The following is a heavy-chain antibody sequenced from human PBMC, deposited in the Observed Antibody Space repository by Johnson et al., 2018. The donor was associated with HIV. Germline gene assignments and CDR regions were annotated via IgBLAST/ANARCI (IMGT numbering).Heavy chain of an antibody. CDR3: GREIGGSYYRDAFDI. Sequence: EVQLVESGGGLVQPGRSLRLSCAASGFTFDDYAMHWVRQAPGKGLEWVSGISWNSGSIGYADSVKGRFTISRDNAKNSLYLQMNSLRAEDTAVYYCGREIGGSYYRDAFDIWGQGTMVTVSS. D-gene: IGHD1-26*01. V-gene: IGHV3-9*01. J-gene: IGHJ3*02. CDR1: GFTFDDYA. CDR2: ISWNSGSI.